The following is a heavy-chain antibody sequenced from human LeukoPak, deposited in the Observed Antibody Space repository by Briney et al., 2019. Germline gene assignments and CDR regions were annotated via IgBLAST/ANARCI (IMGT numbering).Heavy chain of an antibody. CDR1: GFTFSSYG. D-gene: IGHD6-13*01. J-gene: IGHJ4*02. V-gene: IGHV3-30*18. CDR3: PKEGSQYASSWFDY. Sequence: GGSLRLSCEASGFTFSSYGMQSVRQAPGMGPDLMSVISHDGTVTHYADSVKGRFTISRDSSTNTLYMQMDSLRTEDTAVYYCPKEGSQYASSWFDYWGQGTLVTVSS. CDR2: ISHDGTVT.